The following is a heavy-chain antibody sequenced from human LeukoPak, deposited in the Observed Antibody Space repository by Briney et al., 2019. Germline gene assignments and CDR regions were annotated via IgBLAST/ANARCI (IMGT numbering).Heavy chain of an antibody. J-gene: IGHJ2*01. V-gene: IGHV4-4*08. CDR3: ARDPPKFPFDL. Sequence: PSETLSLTCTVSDGSINGYYWSWIRQPPGKGLDWIGYMYSGGTTNYSPSLKSRVTISVDTSKNQFSLKLSSVTAADTAVYYCARDPPKFPFDLWGRGTLVTVSS. CDR1: DGSINGYY. CDR2: MYSGGTT.